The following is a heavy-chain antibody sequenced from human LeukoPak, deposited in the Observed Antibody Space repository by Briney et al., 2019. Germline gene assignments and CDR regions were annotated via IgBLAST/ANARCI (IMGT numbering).Heavy chain of an antibody. CDR1: GFTVSSNY. V-gene: IGHV3-53*01. CDR3: ARDFDRYYMDV. Sequence: PGGSLRLSCAASGFTVSSNYMSWVRQAPGKGLEWVSVIYSGGSTYYADSVKGRFTISRDNAKNTLYLQMNSLRAEDTAVYYCARDFDRYYMDVWGKGTTVTVSS. J-gene: IGHJ6*03. CDR2: IYSGGST.